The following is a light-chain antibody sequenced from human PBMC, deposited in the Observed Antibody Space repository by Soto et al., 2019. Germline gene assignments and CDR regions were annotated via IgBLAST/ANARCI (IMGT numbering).Light chain of an antibody. CDR3: QQYNNWPPWT. Sequence: EIVLTQSPGTLSLSPGERATLSCRASQSVSSSYLAWYQQKPGQAPSLLIYGASRRATGIPDRFSGSGSGTDFTLTISRLEPEDFAVYYCQQYNNWPPWTFXQGTKVDIK. J-gene: IGKJ1*01. CDR2: GAS. V-gene: IGKV3-20*01. CDR1: QSVSSSY.